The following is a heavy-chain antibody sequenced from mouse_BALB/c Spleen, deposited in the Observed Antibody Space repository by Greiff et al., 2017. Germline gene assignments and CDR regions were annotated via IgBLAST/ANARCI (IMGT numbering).Heavy chain of an antibody. D-gene: IGHD2-1*01. V-gene: IGHV1-4*01. J-gene: IGHJ4*01. CDR3: ARPYGNYGAMDY. CDR1: GYTFTSYT. CDR2: INPSSGYT. Sequence: VKLQESGAELARPGASVKMSCKASGYTFTSYTMHWVKQRPGQGLEWIGYINPSSGYTNYNQKFKDKATLTADKSSSTAYMQLSSLTSEDSAVYYCARPYGNYGAMDYWGQGTSVTVSS.